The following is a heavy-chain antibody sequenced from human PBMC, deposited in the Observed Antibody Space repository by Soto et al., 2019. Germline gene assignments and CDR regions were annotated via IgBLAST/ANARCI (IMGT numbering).Heavy chain of an antibody. Sequence: QVQLQQRGAGLLKPSETLSLTCAVYGVSLSGYYWNWIRQPPGKGLEWIGEINHSGDTNYNSSLKSRVTISVETSKTQFYLKLSSVTAADTAVYDCARGWGRIFDYWGQGTLVTVSS. V-gene: IGHV4-34*01. CDR2: INHSGDT. CDR1: GVSLSGYY. CDR3: ARGWGRIFDY. D-gene: IGHD7-27*01. J-gene: IGHJ4*02.